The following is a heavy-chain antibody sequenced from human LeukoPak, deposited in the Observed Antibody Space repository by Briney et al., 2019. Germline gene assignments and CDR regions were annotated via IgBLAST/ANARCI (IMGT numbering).Heavy chain of an antibody. Sequence: PGGSLRLSCAASGFIFSSYAMNWVRQAPGKGLEWVSGISGSGNYTYAADSVKGRFTVSRDNSKNTVFLQMNSLRAEDTAVYYCAKDRYDDSGYYEYWGQGTLVTVSS. CDR3: AKDRYDDSGYYEY. D-gene: IGHD3-22*01. CDR1: GFIFSSYA. J-gene: IGHJ4*02. CDR2: ISGSGNYT. V-gene: IGHV3-23*01.